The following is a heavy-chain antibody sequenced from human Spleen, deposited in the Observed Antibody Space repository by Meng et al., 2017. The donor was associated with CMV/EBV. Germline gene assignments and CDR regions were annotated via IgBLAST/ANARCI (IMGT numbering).Heavy chain of an antibody. CDR3: TRSAYYYDSSGSY. V-gene: IGHV3-48*04. CDR1: GFTFSSYS. D-gene: IGHD3-22*01. Sequence: GGSLRLSCAASGFTFSSYSMNWVRQAPGKGLEWVSYISSSSSTIYYAASVQGRFTISRDNAKNSLYLQMNSLRAEDTAVYYCTRSAYYYDSSGSYWGQGTLVTVSS. CDR2: ISSSSSTI. J-gene: IGHJ4*02.